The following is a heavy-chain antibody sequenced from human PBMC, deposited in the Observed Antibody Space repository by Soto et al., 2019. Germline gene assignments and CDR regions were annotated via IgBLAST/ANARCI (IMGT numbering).Heavy chain of an antibody. CDR2: ISYDGSNK. V-gene: IGHV3-30*18. Sequence: QVQLVESGGGVVQPGRSLRLSCAASGFTFSSYGMHWVRQAPGKGLEWVAVISYDGSNKYYADSVKGRFTISRDNSKNTLYLQMNSLRAEDTAVYYCAKPGGGDCEDAFDIWGQGTMVTVSS. CDR3: AKPGGGDCEDAFDI. D-gene: IGHD2-21*02. J-gene: IGHJ3*02. CDR1: GFTFSSYG.